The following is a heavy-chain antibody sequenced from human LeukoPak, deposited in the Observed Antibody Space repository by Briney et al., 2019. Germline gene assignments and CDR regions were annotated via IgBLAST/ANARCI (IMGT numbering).Heavy chain of an antibody. V-gene: IGHV7-4-1*02. CDR1: GYTFTNYA. CDR2: IHPSTGNP. Sequence: GASVKVSCKASGYTFTNYAMNWVRQAPGQGLEWMGWIHPSTGNPTYAQGFTGRFVFSLDTSVSTTYLQISRLKAEATAVYFCARAFQSLGGLSLPDYWGQGTLVTVSS. CDR3: ARAFQSLGGLSLPDY. J-gene: IGHJ4*02. D-gene: IGHD3-16*02.